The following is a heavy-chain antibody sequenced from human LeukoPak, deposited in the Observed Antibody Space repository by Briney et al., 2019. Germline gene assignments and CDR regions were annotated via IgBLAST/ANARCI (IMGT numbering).Heavy chain of an antibody. J-gene: IGHJ4*02. CDR1: GDSVSRNSAT. D-gene: IGHD6-19*01. Sequence: SQTLSLTCAVSGDSVSRNSATWNWIRQSPSRGLEWLGRTYCRSKWYNDCALSVKSRITINPDTSRTRFSLQLSSVTPEDTAVYYCARDPYSSGWLDYWGQGSLVTVSS. V-gene: IGHV6-1*01. CDR3: ARDPYSSGWLDY. CDR2: TYCRSKWYN.